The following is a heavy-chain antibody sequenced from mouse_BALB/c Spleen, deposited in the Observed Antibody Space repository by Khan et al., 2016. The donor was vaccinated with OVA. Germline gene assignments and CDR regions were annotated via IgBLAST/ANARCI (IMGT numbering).Heavy chain of an antibody. Sequence: EVELVESGGGLVQPGGSLKLSCATSGFTFSDYYMYWVRQTPEKRLEWVAYISNGGGSTYYPDTVKGRFTISRDNAKNTLYLQMSRLKYEDTAMYYCARHYYAWFAYWGQRTLVTVSA. CDR1: GFTFSDYY. CDR2: ISNGGGST. CDR3: ARHYYAWFAY. D-gene: IGHD1-1*01. J-gene: IGHJ3*01. V-gene: IGHV5-12*02.